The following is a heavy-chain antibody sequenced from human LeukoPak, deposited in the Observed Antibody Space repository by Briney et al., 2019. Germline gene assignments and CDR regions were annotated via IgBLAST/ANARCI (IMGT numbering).Heavy chain of an antibody. CDR1: GYSISSGYY. V-gene: IGHV4-38-2*01. J-gene: IGHJ4*02. D-gene: IGHD2-15*01. CDR3: ARLPVCSGGSCYQLYFDY. CDR2: IYHSGST. Sequence: SETLSLTCAVSGYSISSGYYWGWIRQPPGKGLEWIGSIYHSGSTYYNPSLKSRVTISVDTSKNQFSLKLSSVTAADTAVYYCARLPVCSGGSCYQLYFDYWGQGTLVTVSS.